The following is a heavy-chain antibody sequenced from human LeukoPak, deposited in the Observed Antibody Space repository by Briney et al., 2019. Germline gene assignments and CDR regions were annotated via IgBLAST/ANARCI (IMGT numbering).Heavy chain of an antibody. CDR1: GFTFSDTW. Sequence: HPGGSLRLSCAASGFTFSDTWMHWVRQAPGEGLVWVSRIRSDGSDTRYAESVKGRFTISRDNAKNTLYLQMNSLRAEDTAVYYFARDWFHAIDDSGQGALVTVSS. CDR2: IRSDGSDT. V-gene: IGHV3-74*01. D-gene: IGHD3-10*01. CDR3: ARDWFHAIDD. J-gene: IGHJ4*01.